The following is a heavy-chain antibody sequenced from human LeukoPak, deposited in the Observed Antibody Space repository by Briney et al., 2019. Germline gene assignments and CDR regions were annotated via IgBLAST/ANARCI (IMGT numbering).Heavy chain of an antibody. CDR1: GFTFSSYG. V-gene: IGHV3-33*01. CDR2: IWYDGSNK. J-gene: IGHJ4*02. CDR3: ARFSGGWYAGYDY. D-gene: IGHD6-13*01. Sequence: GGSLRLSCAASGFTFSSYGMHWVRQAPGKGLEWVAVIWYDGSNKYYADSVKGRFTISRDNSKNTLYLQMNSLRAEDTAVYYCARFSGGWYAGYDYWGQGTLVTVSS.